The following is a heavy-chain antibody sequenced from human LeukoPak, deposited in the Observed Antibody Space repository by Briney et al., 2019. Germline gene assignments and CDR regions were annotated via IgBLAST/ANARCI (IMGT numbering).Heavy chain of an antibody. D-gene: IGHD3-22*01. J-gene: IGHJ6*02. CDR3: ARHDYYDSSGYYNYYYYYGMDV. V-gene: IGHV5-51*01. CDR1: GYSFTSYW. CDR2: IYPGDSDT. Sequence: GESLKISCKGSGYSFTSYWIGWVRQMPGKGLEWMGIIYPGDSDTRYSPSFQGQVTISADKSISTAYLQWSSLKASDTAVYYCARHDYYDSSGYYNYYYYYGMDVWGQGTTVTVSS.